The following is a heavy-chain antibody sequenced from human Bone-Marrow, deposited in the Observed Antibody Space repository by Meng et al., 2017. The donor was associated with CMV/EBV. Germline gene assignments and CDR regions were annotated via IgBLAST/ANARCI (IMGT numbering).Heavy chain of an antibody. D-gene: IGHD6-6*01. CDR3: AKARSIALGAFDI. J-gene: IGHJ3*02. CDR1: GFTFSDYG. Sequence: GGSLRLSCAVSGFTFSDYGMYWVRQAPGKGLEWVSFIRSGGIMKYYADSVKGRFTISRDNSKSTLYMQMNSLRAEDTAVYYCAKARSIALGAFDIWGQGTMVTVSS. CDR2: IRSGGIMK. V-gene: IGHV3-30*02.